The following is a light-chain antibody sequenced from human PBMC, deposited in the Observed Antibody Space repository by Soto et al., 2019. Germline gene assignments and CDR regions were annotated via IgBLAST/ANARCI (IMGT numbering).Light chain of an antibody. V-gene: IGKV3-11*01. J-gene: IGKJ5*01. CDR1: QSVSNNY. CDR3: QQRSNWLIT. CDR2: DAS. Sequence: EIMLTQSPGTLSLSPGERATLSCRASQSVSNNYLAWYQQEPGQAPRLLIYDASNRATGIPARFSGSGSGTDFTLTISSLEPEDFAVYYCQQRSNWLITFGQGTRLEI.